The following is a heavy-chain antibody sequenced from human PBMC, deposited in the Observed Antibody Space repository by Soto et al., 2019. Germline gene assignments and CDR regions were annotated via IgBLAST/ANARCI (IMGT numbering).Heavy chain of an antibody. V-gene: IGHV4-34*01. J-gene: IGHJ4*02. Sequence: SETLSLTCAVYCGSFSGYYWSWIRQPPGKGLEWIGEINHSGSTNYNPSLKSRVTMSVDTSKNQFSLKLRSVTAADTAVYYCARTYGGYYDYWGQGTLVTVSS. CDR3: ARTYGGYYDY. CDR2: INHSGST. CDR1: CGSFSGYY. D-gene: IGHD2-8*01.